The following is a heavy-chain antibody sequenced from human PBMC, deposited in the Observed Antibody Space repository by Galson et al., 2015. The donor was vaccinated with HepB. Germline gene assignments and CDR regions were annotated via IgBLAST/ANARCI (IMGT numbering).Heavy chain of an antibody. CDR2: ISGSGGST. CDR1: GFTFSSYA. J-gene: IGHJ5*02. CDR3: AKARGSGRTTKNWFDP. Sequence: SLRLSCAASGFTFSSYAMSWVRQAPGKGLEWVSAISGSGGSTYYADSVKGRFTTSRDNSKNTLYLQMNSLRAEDTAVYYCAKARGSGRTTKNWFDPWGQGTLVTVSS. V-gene: IGHV3-23*01. D-gene: IGHD3-10*01.